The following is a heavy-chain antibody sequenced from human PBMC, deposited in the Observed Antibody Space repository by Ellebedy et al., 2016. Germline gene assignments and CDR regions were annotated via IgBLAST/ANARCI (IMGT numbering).Heavy chain of an antibody. V-gene: IGHV4-34*01. CDR3: ARGSSSWFSPLPFFDY. Sequence: SETLSLTCAVYGGPFSGHYWNWIRQPPGKGLEWIGKINHSGSTNYNRSLKSRVTISVDPSKNQFSLKLSSVTAADTAVYYCARGSSSWFSPLPFFDYWGQGTLITVSS. D-gene: IGHD6-13*01. J-gene: IGHJ4*02. CDR1: GGPFSGHY. CDR2: INHSGST.